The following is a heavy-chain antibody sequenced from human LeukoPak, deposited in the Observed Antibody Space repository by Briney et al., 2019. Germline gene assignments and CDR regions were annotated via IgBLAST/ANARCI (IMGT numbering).Heavy chain of an antibody. CDR2: ISGSGITI. V-gene: IGHV3-48*03. D-gene: IGHD4-11*01. Sequence: GGSLRLSCAASGFTFSNYEMNWVRQAPGKGLEWVSYISGSGITIYYADSVKGRFTISRDNAKNSLYLQMNSLRAEDTAVYYCARGVTSYDAFDIWGQGTMVSVSS. J-gene: IGHJ3*02. CDR3: ARGVTSYDAFDI. CDR1: GFTFSNYE.